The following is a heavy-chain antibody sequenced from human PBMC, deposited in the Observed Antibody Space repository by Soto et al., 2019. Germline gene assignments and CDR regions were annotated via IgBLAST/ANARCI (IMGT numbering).Heavy chain of an antibody. J-gene: IGHJ1*01. Sequence: ASVKVSCKASGYAFTSYGISWVRQAPGQGLEWMGWISAYNGNTNYAQKLQGRVTMTTDTSTSTAYMELRSLRSDDTAVYYCATCGGDCQSAEYYQHWGQGTLVTVSS. V-gene: IGHV1-18*01. D-gene: IGHD2-21*02. CDR2: ISAYNGNT. CDR3: ATCGGDCQSAEYYQH. CDR1: GYAFTSYG.